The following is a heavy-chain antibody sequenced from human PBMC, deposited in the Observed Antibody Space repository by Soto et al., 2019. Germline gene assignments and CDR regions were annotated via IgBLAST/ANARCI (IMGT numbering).Heavy chain of an antibody. D-gene: IGHD6-6*01. J-gene: IGHJ6*03. CDR1: GFTFSSYW. Sequence: GGSLRLSCAASGFTFSSYWMSWVRQAPGKGLEWVANIKQDGSEKYYVDSVKGRFTISRDNAKNSLYLQMNSLRAEDTAVYYCARHYSSSSDYYYYYMDVWGKGTTVTVSS. V-gene: IGHV3-7*01. CDR3: ARHYSSSSDYYYYYMDV. CDR2: IKQDGSEK.